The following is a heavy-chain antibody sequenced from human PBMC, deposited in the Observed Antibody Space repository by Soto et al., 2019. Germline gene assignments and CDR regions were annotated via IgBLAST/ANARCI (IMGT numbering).Heavy chain of an antibody. D-gene: IGHD5-12*01. V-gene: IGHV3-43D*03. CDR2: ISWDGGST. Sequence: GGSLRLSCAASGFTFDDYAMHWVRQAPGKGLEWVSLISWDGGSTYYADSVKGRFTISRDNSKNSLYLQMNSLRAEDTALYYCAKGSGCSGYDVDYWGQGTLVTVSS. CDR1: GFTFDDYA. CDR3: AKGSGCSGYDVDY. J-gene: IGHJ4*02.